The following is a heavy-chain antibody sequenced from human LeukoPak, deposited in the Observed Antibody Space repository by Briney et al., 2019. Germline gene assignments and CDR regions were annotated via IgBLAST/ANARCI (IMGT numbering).Heavy chain of an antibody. CDR2: INPSGGST. D-gene: IGHD3-22*01. CDR1: GYTFTSYY. Sequence: ASVKVSCKASGYTFTSYYMHWVRQAPGQGLEWMGIINPSGGSTSYAQKFQGRVTMTRDTSTSTVYMELSSLRSEDTAVYSCARGLDPYYYDSSGSTTYFAYWGKGTLVTVSS. V-gene: IGHV1-46*01. CDR3: ARGLDPYYYDSSGSTTYFAY. J-gene: IGHJ4*02.